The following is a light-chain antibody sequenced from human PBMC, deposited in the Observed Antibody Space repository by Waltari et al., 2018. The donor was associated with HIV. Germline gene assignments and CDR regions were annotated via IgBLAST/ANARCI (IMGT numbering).Light chain of an antibody. CDR1: QSIDNY. J-gene: IGKJ4*01. Sequence: IQMTQSPSSLSASVGDRVTITCRASQSIDNYLNWYQQKPGQAPKLLISTASSLQSGVPSRFTGSGSGTHFTLTISGLQLEDFATYYCQHAYNTPLTFGGGTRLEIK. CDR3: QHAYNTPLT. V-gene: IGKV1-39*01. CDR2: TAS.